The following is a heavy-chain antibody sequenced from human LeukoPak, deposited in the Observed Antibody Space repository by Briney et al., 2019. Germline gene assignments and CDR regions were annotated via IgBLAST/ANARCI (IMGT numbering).Heavy chain of an antibody. CDR2: ISAYNGNT. J-gene: IGHJ5*02. CDR3: ARVPTKLPRGGWFDP. D-gene: IGHD3-10*01. CDR1: GYTFTSYG. V-gene: IGHV1-18*01. Sequence: ASVKVSCKASGYTFTSYGISWVRQAPGQGLEWMGWISAYNGNTNYAQKLQGRVTTTTDTSTSTAYMELRSLRSDDTAVYYCARVPTKLPRGGWFDPWGQGTLVTVSS.